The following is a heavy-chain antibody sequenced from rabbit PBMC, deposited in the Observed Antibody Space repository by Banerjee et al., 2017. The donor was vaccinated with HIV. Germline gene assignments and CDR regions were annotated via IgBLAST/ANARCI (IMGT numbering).Heavy chain of an antibody. J-gene: IGHJ4*01. D-gene: IGHD8-1*01. CDR3: TRDGAGGSYFAL. V-gene: IGHV1S47*01. CDR1: GFSFSNKA. CDR2: IDPVFGIT. Sequence: QEQLVESGGGLVQPEGSLKLSCTASGFSFSNKAVMCWVRQAPGKGLEWIGYIDPVFGITYYANWVNGRFSISRENAQNTVFLQMTSLTAADTATYFCTRDGAGGSYFALWGPGTLVTVS.